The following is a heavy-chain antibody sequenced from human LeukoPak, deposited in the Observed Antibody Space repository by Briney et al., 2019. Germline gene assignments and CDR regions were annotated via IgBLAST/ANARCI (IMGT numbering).Heavy chain of an antibody. CDR1: GFTFSSYS. CDR2: ISSSSSYI. D-gene: IGHD3-3*01. J-gene: IGHJ2*01. CDR3: ASWARRDFWSGYPHLLNWYFDL. Sequence: GGSLRLSCAASGFTFSSYSMNWVRQAPGKGLEWVSSISSSSSYIYYADSVKGRFTISRDNAKNSLYLQMNSLRAEDTAVYYCASWARRDFWSGYPHLLNWYFDLWGRGTLVTVSS. V-gene: IGHV3-21*01.